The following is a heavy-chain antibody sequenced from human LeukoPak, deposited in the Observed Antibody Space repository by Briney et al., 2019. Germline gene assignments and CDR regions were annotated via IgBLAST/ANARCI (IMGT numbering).Heavy chain of an antibody. Sequence: GGSLRLSCAASGFTVISNYMSWVRQAPGKGLEWVANIKQDGSEKYYVDSVKGRFTISRDNAKNSLYLQMNSLRAEDTAVYYCARDQRYCSSSSCPWEPFDYWGQGTLVTVSS. CDR2: IKQDGSEK. CDR3: ARDQRYCSSSSCPWEPFDY. D-gene: IGHD2-2*01. CDR1: GFTVISNY. J-gene: IGHJ4*02. V-gene: IGHV3-7*05.